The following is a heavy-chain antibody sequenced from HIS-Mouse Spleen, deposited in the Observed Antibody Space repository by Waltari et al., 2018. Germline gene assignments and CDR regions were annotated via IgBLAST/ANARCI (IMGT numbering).Heavy chain of an antibody. D-gene: IGHD3-3*01. Sequence: QVQLQESGPGLVKPSETLSLTCPVSGGSISSYYWSRVRKPAGQGLEWIGRLYTSGSTNYNPSLKSRVTMSVDTSKNQFSLKLSSVTAADTAVYYCARDFHDFWSGYYGGDKKHDAFDIWGQGTMVTVSS. CDR1: GGSISSYY. CDR3: ARDFHDFWSGYYGGDKKHDAFDI. J-gene: IGHJ3*02. CDR2: LYTSGST. V-gene: IGHV4-4*07.